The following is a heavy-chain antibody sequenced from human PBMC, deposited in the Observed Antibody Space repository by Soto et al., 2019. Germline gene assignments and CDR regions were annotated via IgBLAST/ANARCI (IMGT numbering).Heavy chain of an antibody. CDR1: GYTFTSYG. D-gene: IGHD2-8*01. Sequence: ASVKVSCKASGYTFTSYGISWVRQAPGQGLEWMGWISGYNGNTKYAQKLQGRVTMTTDTSTTTAYMELRSLRSDDTAVYYCARGIYCTNGVCFHSSPYYYGMDVWGQGTTVTVSS. CDR2: ISGYNGNT. J-gene: IGHJ6*02. V-gene: IGHV1-18*01. CDR3: ARGIYCTNGVCFHSSPYYYGMDV.